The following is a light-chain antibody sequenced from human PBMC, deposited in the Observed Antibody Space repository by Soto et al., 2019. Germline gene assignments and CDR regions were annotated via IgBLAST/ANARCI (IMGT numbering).Light chain of an antibody. CDR1: SSDVGGYNY. CDR2: EVS. CDR3: SSYAGSSNLWV. V-gene: IGLV2-8*01. Sequence: QSVLTQPPSASGSPGQSVTISCTGTSSDVGGYNYVSWYQQHPGRAPKLMIYEVSKRPSGVPDRFSGSKSGNTASLTVSGLQPEDEADYYCSSYAGSSNLWVFGGGTQLTVL. J-gene: IGLJ2*01.